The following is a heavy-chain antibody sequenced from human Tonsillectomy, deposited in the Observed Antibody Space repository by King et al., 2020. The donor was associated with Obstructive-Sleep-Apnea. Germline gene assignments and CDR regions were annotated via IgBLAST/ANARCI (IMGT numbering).Heavy chain of an antibody. V-gene: IGHV4-39*07. J-gene: IGHJ5*02. CDR2: VSHSGTT. CDR3: AREGGKTGARWFDP. Sequence: QLQESGPGLVKPSETLSLTCTVSGGSISRGSYYWGWIRQPPGKGLEWIGSVSHSGTTFYIPSIESRVTISVDTSKNQFSLKLTSVTAADTAFYFCAREGGKTGARWFDPWGQGTLVTVSS. D-gene: IGHD1-26*01. CDR1: GGSISRGSYY.